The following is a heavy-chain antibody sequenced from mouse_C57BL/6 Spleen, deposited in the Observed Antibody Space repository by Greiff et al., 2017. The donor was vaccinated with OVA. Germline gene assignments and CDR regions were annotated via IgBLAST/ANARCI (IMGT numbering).Heavy chain of an antibody. CDR2: IDPSGSET. Sequence: VQLQQSGAELVRPGSSVKLSCKASGYTFTSYWMPWVKQRPIQGLEWIGNIDPSGSETYYTEKFKDKATLTVDKSSSTAYMQLSSLTSEDSAFYFYSRGSHYYGSSYGFAYWGQGTLVTVSA. CDR3: SRGSHYYGSSYGFAY. D-gene: IGHD1-1*01. V-gene: IGHV1-52*01. CDR1: GYTFTSYW. J-gene: IGHJ3*01.